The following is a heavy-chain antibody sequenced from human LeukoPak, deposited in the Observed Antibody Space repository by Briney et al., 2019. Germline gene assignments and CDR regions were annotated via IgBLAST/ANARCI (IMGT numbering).Heavy chain of an antibody. CDR2: ISYDGSNK. J-gene: IGHJ4*02. Sequence: GGSLRLSCAASGFTFSSSGMHWVRQAPGKGLEWVAVISYDGSNKYYADSVKGRLTFSRDNSKNTLYLQMDSLRAEDTAVYYCAKEYCSNSVCHSLDYWGQGTLVTVSS. V-gene: IGHV3-30*18. CDR3: AKEYCSNSVCHSLDY. CDR1: GFTFSSSG. D-gene: IGHD2-8*01.